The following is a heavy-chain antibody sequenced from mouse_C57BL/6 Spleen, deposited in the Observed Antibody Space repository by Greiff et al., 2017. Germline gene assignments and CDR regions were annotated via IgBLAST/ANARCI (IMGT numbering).Heavy chain of an antibody. CDR2: ISDGGSYT. V-gene: IGHV5-4*01. CDR1: GFTFSSYA. CDR3: ARDYDGYSYYFDY. D-gene: IGHD2-3*01. Sequence: EVMLVESGGGLVKPGGSLKLSCAASGFTFSSYAMSWVRQTPEKRLEWVATISDGGSYTYYPDNVKGRFTISRDNAKNNLYLQMSHLKSEDTAMYYCARDYDGYSYYFDYWGQGTTLTVSS. J-gene: IGHJ2*01.